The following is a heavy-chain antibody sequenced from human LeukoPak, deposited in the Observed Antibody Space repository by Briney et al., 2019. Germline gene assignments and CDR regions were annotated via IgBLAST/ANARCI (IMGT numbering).Heavy chain of an antibody. J-gene: IGHJ6*03. Sequence: SETLSLTCSVSGDSVSGSSYYWGWIRQPPGKGLEWIGSIYYSGSTYYNPSLKSRVTISVDTSKNQFSLKLSSVTAADTAVYYCAREMEDKSFSFGELRKNYYYYMDVWGKGTTVTVSS. D-gene: IGHD3-10*01. CDR1: GDSVSGSSYY. CDR3: AREMEDKSFSFGELRKNYYYYMDV. V-gene: IGHV4-39*07. CDR2: IYYSGST.